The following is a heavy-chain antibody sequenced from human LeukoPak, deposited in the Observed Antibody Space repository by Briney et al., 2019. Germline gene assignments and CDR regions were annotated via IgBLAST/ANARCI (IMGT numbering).Heavy chain of an antibody. CDR3: ARVTRKINVVPVDY. Sequence: PGGSLRLSCAASGFTFSSYSMNWVRQAPGKGLEWVSYISSSSSTIYYADSVKGRFTISRDNAKNSLYLQMNSLRDEDTAVYYCARVTRKINVVPVDYWGQGTLVTVSS. V-gene: IGHV3-48*02. D-gene: IGHD2-15*01. CDR1: GFTFSSYS. J-gene: IGHJ4*02. CDR2: ISSSSSTI.